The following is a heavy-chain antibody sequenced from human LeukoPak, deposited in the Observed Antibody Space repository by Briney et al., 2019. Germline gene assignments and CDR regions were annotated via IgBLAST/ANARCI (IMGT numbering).Heavy chain of an antibody. CDR3: AKDGDYGDYEHDAFDI. J-gene: IGHJ3*02. CDR1: GFTFSSYA. D-gene: IGHD4-17*01. V-gene: IGHV3-23*01. CDR2: ISGSGGST. Sequence: GGSLRLSCAASGFTFSSYAMSWVRQAPGKGLEWVSAISGSGGSTYYADSVKGRFTISRDNSKNTLYLQMNSLRAEDTAVYYCAKDGDYGDYEHDAFDIWGQGTMVTVSS.